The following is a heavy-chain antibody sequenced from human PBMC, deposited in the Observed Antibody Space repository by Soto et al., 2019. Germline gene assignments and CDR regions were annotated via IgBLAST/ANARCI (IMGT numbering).Heavy chain of an antibody. V-gene: IGHV4-34*01. D-gene: IGHD1-7*01. Sequence: PSETLSLTCAVYVGSFSGYYWSWIRQPPGKGLEWIAEINHSGSTNYNPSLKNRVTISVDTSKNQFSLKLSSVTAADTAVYYCARGPTGTTYYDYGMDVWGQGTTVTVSS. CDR3: ARGPTGTTYYDYGMDV. CDR1: VGSFSGYY. J-gene: IGHJ6*02. CDR2: INHSGST.